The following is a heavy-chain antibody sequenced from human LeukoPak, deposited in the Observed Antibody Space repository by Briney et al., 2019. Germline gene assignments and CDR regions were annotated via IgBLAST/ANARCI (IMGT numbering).Heavy chain of an antibody. D-gene: IGHD3-22*01. CDR3: ARVREYYYDSSGYYYFDY. V-gene: IGHV4-38-2*01. CDR1: GYSISSGYY. J-gene: IGHJ4*02. Sequence: SETLSLTCAVSGYSISSGYYWGWIRQPPGKGLEWIGTIYHSGSTYYNQSLKSRVTISVDTSKNQFSLKLSSVTAADTAVYYCARVREYYYDSSGYYYFDYWGKGTLVTVSS. CDR2: IYHSGST.